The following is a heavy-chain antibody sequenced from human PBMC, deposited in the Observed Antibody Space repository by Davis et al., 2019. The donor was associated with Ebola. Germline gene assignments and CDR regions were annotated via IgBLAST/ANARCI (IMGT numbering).Heavy chain of an antibody. D-gene: IGHD1-26*01. J-gene: IGHJ6*04. CDR1: GGSIISHY. CDR3: ARVAVGKDYYYYGMDV. CDR2: IDYSGST. Sequence: SETLSLTCTVSGGSIISHYWSWIRQSPGKGLEWIGYIDYSGSTNYNPSLNSRVTISTDTSKNQFSLKLSSVTAADTAVYYCARVAVGKDYYYYGMDVWGKGTTVTVSS. V-gene: IGHV4-59*11.